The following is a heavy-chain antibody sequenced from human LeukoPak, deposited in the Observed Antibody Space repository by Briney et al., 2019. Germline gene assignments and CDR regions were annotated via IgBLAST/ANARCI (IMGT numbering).Heavy chain of an antibody. J-gene: IGHJ4*02. CDR1: GITLSNYG. V-gene: IGHV3-33*08. CDR2: IWYDGSNK. Sequence: GGSLRLSCAVSGITLSNYGMSWVRQAPGKGLEWVAVIWYDGSNKYYADSVKGRFTISRDNSKNTLYLQMNSLRAEDTAVYYCARDPGYYYDSSDYYPWYFDYWGQGTLVTVSS. D-gene: IGHD3-22*01. CDR3: ARDPGYYYDSSDYYPWYFDY.